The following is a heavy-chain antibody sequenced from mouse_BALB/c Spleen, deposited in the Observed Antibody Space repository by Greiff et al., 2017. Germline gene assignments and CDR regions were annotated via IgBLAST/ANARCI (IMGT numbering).Heavy chain of an antibody. CDR3: ARHVSREAMDY. CDR2: ISSGGSYT. Sequence: EVKLMESGGGLVKPGGSLKLSCAASGFTFSSYAMSWVRQTPEKRLEWVATISSGGSYTYYPDSVKGRFTISRDNAKNTLYLQMSSLRSEDTAMYYCARHVSREAMDYWGQGTSVTVSS. CDR1: GFTFSSYA. V-gene: IGHV5-9-3*01. J-gene: IGHJ4*01.